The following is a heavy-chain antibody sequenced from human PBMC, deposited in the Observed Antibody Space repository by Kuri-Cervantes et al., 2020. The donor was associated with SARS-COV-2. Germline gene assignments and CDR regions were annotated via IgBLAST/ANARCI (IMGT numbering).Heavy chain of an antibody. CDR1: GFTFSSYA. J-gene: IGHJ4*02. CDR3: AKDPGFRELLYYFDY. V-gene: IGHV3-23*01. Sequence: GGSLRLSCAGSGFTFSSYAMSWVRQAPGKGLEWVSAISGSGGSTYYADSVEGRFTISRDNSKNTLYLQMNSLRAEDTAVYYCAKDPGFRELLYYFDYWGQGTLVTVSS. D-gene: IGHD3-10*01. CDR2: ISGSGGST.